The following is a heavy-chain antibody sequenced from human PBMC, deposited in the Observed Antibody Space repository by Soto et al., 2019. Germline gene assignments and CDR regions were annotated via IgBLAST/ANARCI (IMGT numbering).Heavy chain of an antibody. Sequence: GGSLRLSCAASGFPFKTAWLSWVRQTAGKGLEWVGRIKSNLESGTTDHSAAVKGRFSVSRDDSRNTLHLEMNNLGTEDTGVYYCATDSRGSGMTYYFGMDLWGPGTTVTVSS. CDR2: IKSNLESGTT. D-gene: IGHD3-10*01. CDR1: GFPFKTAW. J-gene: IGHJ6*02. CDR3: ATDSRGSGMTYYFGMDL. V-gene: IGHV3-15*01.